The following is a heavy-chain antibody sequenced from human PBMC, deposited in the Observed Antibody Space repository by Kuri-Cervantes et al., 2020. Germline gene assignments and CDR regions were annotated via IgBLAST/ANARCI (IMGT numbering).Heavy chain of an antibody. CDR3: ARADTTGDDPFDI. Sequence: LSLTCAASGFTFSSYSMNWVRQAPGKGLEWVSSISSSSSYIYYADSVKGRFTISRDNAKNSLYLQMNSLRAEDTAVYYCARADTTGDDPFDIWGQGTMVTVSS. D-gene: IGHD1-1*01. V-gene: IGHV3-21*03. J-gene: IGHJ3*02. CDR1: GFTFSSYS. CDR2: ISSSSSYI.